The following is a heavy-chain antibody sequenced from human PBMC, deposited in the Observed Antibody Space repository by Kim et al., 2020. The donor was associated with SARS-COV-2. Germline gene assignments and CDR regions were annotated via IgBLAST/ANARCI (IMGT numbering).Heavy chain of an antibody. CDR2: VDPIGIRR. CDR3: ASPEPRISGTLKFDP. Sequence: GGSLRLSCEASGFSFSNYWMHWVRQVPGTGLAWVSRVDPIGIRRTYADSVKGRFTISRDNAKNTLYLQMNRLRVEDTAVYYCASPEPRISGTLKFDPRGRGTLVTVSS. D-gene: IGHD6-13*01. CDR1: GFSFSNYW. J-gene: IGHJ5*02. V-gene: IGHV3-74*03.